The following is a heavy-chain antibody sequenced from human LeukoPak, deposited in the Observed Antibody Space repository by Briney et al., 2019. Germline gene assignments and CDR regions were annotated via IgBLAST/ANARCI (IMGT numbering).Heavy chain of an antibody. V-gene: IGHV1-46*01. CDR1: GYTFTSNY. J-gene: IGHJ4*02. CDR2: IYPRDGST. Sequence: ASVKVSCKASGYTFTSNYIHWVRQAPGQGLEWMGMIYPRDGSTSYAQKFQGRVTVTRDTSTSTVHMELSGLRSEDTAVYYCARDQEGFDNWGQGTLVTVSS. CDR3: ARDQEGFDN.